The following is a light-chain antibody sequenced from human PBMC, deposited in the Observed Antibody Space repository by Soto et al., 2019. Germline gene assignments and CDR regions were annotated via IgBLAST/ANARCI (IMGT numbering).Light chain of an antibody. Sequence: EIVLTQSPATLSLSPGERATLFCLASQSVNRYLVWYQQKPGQAPRLLMYDASKRATGIPARFSGSGSGTDFTLTISSLEPEDFAVYYCQQRDIWPWTFGQGTKGDI. CDR3: QQRDIWPWT. J-gene: IGKJ1*01. V-gene: IGKV3-11*01. CDR2: DAS. CDR1: QSVNRY.